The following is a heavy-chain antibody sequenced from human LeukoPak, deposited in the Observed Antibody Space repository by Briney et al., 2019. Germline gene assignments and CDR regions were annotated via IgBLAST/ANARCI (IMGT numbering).Heavy chain of an antibody. Sequence: ASVKVSCKASGYTFNSYGISWVRQAPGQGLAWMGWINPHSGNTRYSQKFQGRVTMTTDTSTSTAYMELRSLRSDDTAVFYCAKVPYCSSISWLQYPHYYYMEVWGKGTTVTVSS. J-gene: IGHJ6*03. CDR2: INPHSGNT. D-gene: IGHD2-2*01. CDR1: GYTFNSYG. V-gene: IGHV1-18*01. CDR3: AKVPYCSSISWLQYPHYYYMEV.